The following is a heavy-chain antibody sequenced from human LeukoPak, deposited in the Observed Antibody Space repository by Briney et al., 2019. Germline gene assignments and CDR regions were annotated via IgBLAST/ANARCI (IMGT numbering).Heavy chain of an antibody. J-gene: IGHJ4*02. CDR2: IYSSGST. Sequence: SQTLSLTCTVSGDSISSGTYYWSWIRQPAGKGLEWIGHIYSSGSTNYNPSLQSRVTISVDTSKNQFSLKLSSVTAADTAVYYCARGNPDFDYWGQGTLVTVSS. CDR3: ARGNPDFDY. CDR1: GDSISSGTYY. V-gene: IGHV4-61*09.